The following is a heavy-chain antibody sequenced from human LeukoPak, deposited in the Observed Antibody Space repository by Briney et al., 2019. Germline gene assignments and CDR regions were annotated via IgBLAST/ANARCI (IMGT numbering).Heavy chain of an antibody. V-gene: IGHV3-66*01. J-gene: IGHJ4*02. Sequence: GGSLRLSCEVSGVTVTSSYMSWVRQAPGKGLEWVSVIYSGGDTYYADSVKGRCTVSRDISKNTLYLQMNSLRAEDTAVYYCARGNTGYNSNWGWDFDCWGQGTLVTVSS. CDR2: IYSGGDT. CDR1: GVTVTSSY. D-gene: IGHD4-11*01. CDR3: ARGNTGYNSNWGWDFDC.